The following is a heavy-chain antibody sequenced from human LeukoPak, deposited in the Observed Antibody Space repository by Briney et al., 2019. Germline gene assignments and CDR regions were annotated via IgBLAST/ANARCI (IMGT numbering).Heavy chain of an antibody. J-gene: IGHJ4*02. CDR3: ARHEEMITFGGVIASYYFDY. Sequence: SETLSLTCAVYGGSFSGYYWSWIRQPPGKGLEWIGEINHSGSTNYNPSLKSRVTISVDTPKNQFSLKLSSVTAADTAVYYCARHEEMITFGGVIASYYFDYWGQGTLVTVSS. CDR2: INHSGST. CDR1: GGSFSGYY. V-gene: IGHV4-34*01. D-gene: IGHD3-16*02.